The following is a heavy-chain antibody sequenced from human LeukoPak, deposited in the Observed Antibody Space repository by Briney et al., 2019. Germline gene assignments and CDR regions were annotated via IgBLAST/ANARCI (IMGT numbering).Heavy chain of an antibody. Sequence: SETLSLTCAVYGGSFSGYYWSWIRQPPGKGLEGIGEINHSGSTNYNPSLKSRVNISVDTSKNQFSLKLSSVTAADTAVYYRARGYVVVPAAPEANWFDPWGQGTLVTVSS. CDR3: ARGYVVVPAAPEANWFDP. V-gene: IGHV4-34*01. D-gene: IGHD2-2*01. J-gene: IGHJ5*02. CDR1: GGSFSGYY. CDR2: INHSGST.